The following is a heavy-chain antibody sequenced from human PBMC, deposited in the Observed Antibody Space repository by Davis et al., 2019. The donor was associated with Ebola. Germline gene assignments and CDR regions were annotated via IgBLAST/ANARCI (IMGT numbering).Heavy chain of an antibody. Sequence: ASVKVSCKASGYTFTGYYMHWVRQAPGQGLEWMGWINPNSGGTNYAQKFQGRVTMTRDTSISPAYMELSRLRSDDTAVYYCERDLGLLWFGELSGWGLTNWFDPWGQGTLVTVSS. CDR2: INPNSGGT. V-gene: IGHV1-2*02. D-gene: IGHD3-10*01. CDR1: GYTFTGYY. J-gene: IGHJ5*02. CDR3: ERDLGLLWFGELSGWGLTNWFDP.